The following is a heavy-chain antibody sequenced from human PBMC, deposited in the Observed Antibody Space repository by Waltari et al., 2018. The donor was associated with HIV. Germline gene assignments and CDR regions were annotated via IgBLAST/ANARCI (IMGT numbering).Heavy chain of an antibody. Sequence: EVQLVQSGAEVKKPGESLQISCKGSGSTFTSYWIGWVRQMPGKGLEWMGIIYPGDSDTTYSPSFQGQVTISADKSISTAYLQWSSLKASDTAMYYCARQDIVVVPDAFDIWGQGTMVTVSS. CDR2: IYPGDSDT. V-gene: IGHV5-51*01. CDR3: ARQDIVVVPDAFDI. CDR1: GSTFTSYW. J-gene: IGHJ3*02. D-gene: IGHD2-2*01.